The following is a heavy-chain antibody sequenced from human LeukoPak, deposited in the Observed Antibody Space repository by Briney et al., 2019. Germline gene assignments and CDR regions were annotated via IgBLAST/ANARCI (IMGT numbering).Heavy chain of an antibody. D-gene: IGHD3-10*01. J-gene: IGHJ4*02. Sequence: SGTLSLTCSVSGGISSRYYWSWIRQPPGKGLEWIGYISYSGSTNYNPSLKSRVTISVDTSKNQFSLKLTSVTAADTAVYYCARTSYGSGSDYWGQGTLVTVSS. CDR2: ISYSGST. CDR3: ARTSYGSGSDY. V-gene: IGHV4-59*08. CDR1: GGISSRYY.